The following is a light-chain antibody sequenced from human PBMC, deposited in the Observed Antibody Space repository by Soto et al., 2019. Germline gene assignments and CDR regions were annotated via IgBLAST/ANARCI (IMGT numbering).Light chain of an antibody. CDR1: QRISNW. CDR3: LQDFNYPLT. J-gene: IGKJ4*01. Sequence: IQMTQSPSTLSASVGDRVTITCRASQRISNWLAWYQQKPGKAPKILIYGVFNLQSGVPSRFGGSGFGTDFTLTISSLQPEDAATYYCLQDFNYPLTFGGGTKVDIK. CDR2: GVF. V-gene: IGKV1-6*01.